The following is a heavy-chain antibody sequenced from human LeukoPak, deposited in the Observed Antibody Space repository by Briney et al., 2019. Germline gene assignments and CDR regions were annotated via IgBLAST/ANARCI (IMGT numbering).Heavy chain of an antibody. Sequence: GASVKVSCKASGYTFTSYCIRWVRQAPGQGLEWMGWISAYNGNTNYAQKLQGRVTMTTDTSTSTAYMELRSLRSDDTAVYYCARVPYYDSSSYYQRRGYFDYWAREPWSPSPQ. J-gene: IGHJ4*02. V-gene: IGHV1-18*01. CDR2: ISAYNGNT. CDR1: GYTFTSYC. D-gene: IGHD3-22*01. CDR3: ARVPYYDSSSYYQRRGYFDY.